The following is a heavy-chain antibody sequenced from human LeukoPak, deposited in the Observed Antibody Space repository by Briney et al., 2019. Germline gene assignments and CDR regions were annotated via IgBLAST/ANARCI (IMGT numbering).Heavy chain of an antibody. CDR3: AKGAYYDILTGSYY. CDR1: GFTFRTYW. J-gene: IGHJ4*02. V-gene: IGHV3-74*03. D-gene: IGHD3-9*01. CDR2: INYDGSTT. Sequence: GGSLRLSCAASGFTFRTYWMHWVRQAPGKGLVWLSRINYDGSTTTYADSVKGRFTISRDNSKNSLYLQMNSLRTEDTALYYCAKGAYYDILTGSYYWGQGTLVTVSS.